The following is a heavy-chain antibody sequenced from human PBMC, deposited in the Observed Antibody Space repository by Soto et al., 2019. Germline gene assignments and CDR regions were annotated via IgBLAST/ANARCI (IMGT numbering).Heavy chain of an antibody. CDR1: GFTFSGFTFSSYA. V-gene: IGHV3-23*01. CDR3: AKDRAAVAPRVRFDP. Sequence: EVRLLESGGGFVQPGASLRLSCAASGFTFSGFTFSSYAMSWVRQAPGKGLEWVSSISGSGVNTYYADSLKGRFTISRDNSKNTLSLQMNSLRADDTAVYYCAKDRAAVAPRVRFDPWGQGTLFTVSS. D-gene: IGHD6-19*01. J-gene: IGHJ5*02. CDR2: ISGSGVNT.